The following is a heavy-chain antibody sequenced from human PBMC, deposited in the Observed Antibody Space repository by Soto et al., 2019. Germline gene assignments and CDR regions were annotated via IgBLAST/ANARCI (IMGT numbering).Heavy chain of an antibody. CDR1: GCTFSSYS. Sequence: GGSLRLSWAASGCTFSSYSMNWVRQAPGKGLEWVSSISRSAGNTYYADSVKGRFTISRDNAKNSMYLQMNSLRAEDTAVYYCARDQVPGLDAFDIWGQGTMVTASS. CDR2: ISRSAGNT. V-gene: IGHV3-21*01. J-gene: IGHJ3*02. CDR3: ARDQVPGLDAFDI.